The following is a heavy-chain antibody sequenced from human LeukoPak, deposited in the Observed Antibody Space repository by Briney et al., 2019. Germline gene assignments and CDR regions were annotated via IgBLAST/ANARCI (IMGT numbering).Heavy chain of an antibody. D-gene: IGHD5-24*01. J-gene: IGHJ6*02. CDR1: GFPFSASA. V-gene: IGHV3-21*01. CDR3: ARDHRVGMATIHYYGMDV. Sequence: PGGSLRLSCAASGFPFSASAMTWVRQAPGKGLEWVSSISSSSSYIYYADSVKGRFTISRDNAKNSLYLQMNSLRAEDTAVYYCARDHRVGMATIHYYGMDVWGQGTTVTVSS. CDR2: ISSSSSYI.